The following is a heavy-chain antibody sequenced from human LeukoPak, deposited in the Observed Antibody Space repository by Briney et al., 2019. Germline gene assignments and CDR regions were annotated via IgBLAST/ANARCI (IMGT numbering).Heavy chain of an antibody. V-gene: IGHV3-23*01. J-gene: IGHJ4*02. CDR3: AKDRDSSSWFDY. CDR2: ISGSGGST. Sequence: GGSLRLSCAASGFTFSSYAMSWVRQAPGKGLEWVSAISGSGGSTYYADSVKGRFTISRDNSKNTLYLQMNSQRAEDTAVYYCAKDRDSSSWFDYWGQGTLVTVSS. CDR1: GFTFSSYA. D-gene: IGHD6-13*01.